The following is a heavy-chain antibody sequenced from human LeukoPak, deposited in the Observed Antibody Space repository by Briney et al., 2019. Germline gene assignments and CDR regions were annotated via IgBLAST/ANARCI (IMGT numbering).Heavy chain of an antibody. Sequence: ETLSLTCTVSGGSISSGDYYWSWIRQPPGKGLEWVSAITGGGGSTAYADSVKGRFTISRDNSENTLYLQMDSLRAEDTAVYYCAKSPKELAPLGARTGGQGTLVTVSS. D-gene: IGHD1-7*01. CDR2: ITGGGGST. J-gene: IGHJ4*02. CDR1: GGSISSGDYY. V-gene: IGHV3-23*01. CDR3: AKSPKELAPLGART.